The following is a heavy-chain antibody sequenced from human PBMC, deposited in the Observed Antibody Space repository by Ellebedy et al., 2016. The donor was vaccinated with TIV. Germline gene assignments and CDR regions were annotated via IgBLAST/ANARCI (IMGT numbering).Heavy chain of an antibody. D-gene: IGHD5-18*01. Sequence: GGSLRLSCAGSGFTFSSYSMNWVRQAPGKGLEWVAYISRSTTTIYYADSVGGRFTISRDNAKNSLYLQMNSLRAEDTAVYYCARDPVDTSMVKIYFDYWGQGTLVSVSS. CDR3: ARDPVDTSMVKIYFDY. J-gene: IGHJ4*02. CDR2: ISRSTTTI. CDR1: GFTFSSYS. V-gene: IGHV3-48*01.